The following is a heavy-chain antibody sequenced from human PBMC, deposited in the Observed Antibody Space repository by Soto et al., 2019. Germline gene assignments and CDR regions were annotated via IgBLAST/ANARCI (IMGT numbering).Heavy chain of an antibody. D-gene: IGHD6-13*01. CDR1: GGSISSYY. Sequence: SETLSLTCTVSGGSISSYYWSWIRQPPGKGLEWIGYIYYSGSTNYNPSLKSRVTISVDTSKNQFSLKLSSVTAADTAVYYCASTTHFSSWSHIDSWGQGTLVTVSS. CDR3: ASTTHFSSWSHIDS. V-gene: IGHV4-59*01. CDR2: IYYSGST. J-gene: IGHJ4*02.